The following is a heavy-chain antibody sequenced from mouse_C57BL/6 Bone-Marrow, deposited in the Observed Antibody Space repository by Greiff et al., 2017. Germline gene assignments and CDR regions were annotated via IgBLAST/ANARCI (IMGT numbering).Heavy chain of an antibody. CDR1: GYSITSGYY. Sequence: EVKLMESGPGLVKPSQSLSLTCSVTGYSITSGYYWNWIRQFPGNKLEWMGYISYDGSNNYNPSLKNRISITRDPSKNQFFLKLNSVTTEDTATYYCARDYTMVTSFAYWGQGTLVTVSA. CDR3: ARDYTMVTSFAY. CDR2: ISYDGSN. V-gene: IGHV3-6*01. D-gene: IGHD2-2*01. J-gene: IGHJ3*01.